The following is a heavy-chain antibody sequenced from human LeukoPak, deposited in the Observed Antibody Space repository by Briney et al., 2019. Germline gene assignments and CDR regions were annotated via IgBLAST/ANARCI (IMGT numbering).Heavy chain of an antibody. CDR1: GYTFTSYY. J-gene: IGHJ4*02. V-gene: IGHV1-46*01. D-gene: IGHD5-12*01. CDR3: ARDRGSSGYDTTRLYDFES. Sequence: ASVTVSCKASGYTFTSYYMHWVRQAPVQGHEWMGIINPRGGSTNYAQNFQGRVTINADASTSTVFMDVSSLRSEDTALYYCARDRGSSGYDTTRLYDFESWGQGTLVTVSS. CDR2: INPRGGST.